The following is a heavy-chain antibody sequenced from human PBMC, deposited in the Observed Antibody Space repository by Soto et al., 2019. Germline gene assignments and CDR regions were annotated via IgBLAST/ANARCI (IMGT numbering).Heavy chain of an antibody. D-gene: IGHD2-15*01. J-gene: IGHJ6*02. Sequence: EVQLVESGGGLVQPGGSLRLSCAASGFDFSNSWIHWVRQGRGKGLVWVSHINSDGSGTTYADSVKGRFTISRDNAKNTVYLQMNSLRAEDTAVYYCAKDTAYAMDVWGQGTTVTVSS. CDR1: GFDFSNSW. CDR2: INSDGSGT. CDR3: AKDTAYAMDV. V-gene: IGHV3-74*01.